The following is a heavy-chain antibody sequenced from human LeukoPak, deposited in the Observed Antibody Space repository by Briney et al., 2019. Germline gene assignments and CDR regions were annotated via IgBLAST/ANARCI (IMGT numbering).Heavy chain of an antibody. CDR1: GFTFSSYG. Sequence: GGSLRLSCAASGFTFSSYGMHWVRQAPGPGLEWVGVIWYDGSDKYYADSVKGRFTIPRDNSKNTPYLQMNSLIAEDTAVYECCKGGSYDRSGYPGAFDIWGQGTMVTVSS. V-gene: IGHV3-33*01. CDR3: CKGGSYDRSGYPGAFDI. J-gene: IGHJ3*02. CDR2: IWYDGSDK. D-gene: IGHD3-22*01.